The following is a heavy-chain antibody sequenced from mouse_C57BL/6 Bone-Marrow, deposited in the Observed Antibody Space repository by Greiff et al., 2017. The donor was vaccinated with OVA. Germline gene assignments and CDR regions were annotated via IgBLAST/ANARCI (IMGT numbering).Heavy chain of an antibody. V-gene: IGHV6-3*01. CDR2: IRLKSDNYAT. Sequence: EVKLMESGGGLVQPGGSMKLSCVASGFTFSNYWMNRVRQSPEKGLEWVAQIRLKSDNYATHYAESVKGRFTISRDDSKSSVYLQMNNLRAEDTGIYYCTVPFITTVVEDYAMDYWGQGTSVTVSS. D-gene: IGHD1-1*01. CDR1: GFTFSNYW. J-gene: IGHJ4*01. CDR3: TVPFITTVVEDYAMDY.